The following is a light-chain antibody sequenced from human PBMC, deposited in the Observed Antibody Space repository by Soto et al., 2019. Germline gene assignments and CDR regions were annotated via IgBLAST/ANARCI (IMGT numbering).Light chain of an antibody. CDR3: SSYTYSSTPPVV. CDR2: EVS. Sequence: QSALTQPASVSGSPGQSITISCTGTSSDVGGYNYVSWYQQHPGKAPKLMIYEVSNRPSGVSNRFSGSKSSNTATLTISGLQAEDEADYYCSSYTYSSTPPVVFGRGTKLTVL. V-gene: IGLV2-14*01. CDR1: SSDVGGYNY. J-gene: IGLJ2*01.